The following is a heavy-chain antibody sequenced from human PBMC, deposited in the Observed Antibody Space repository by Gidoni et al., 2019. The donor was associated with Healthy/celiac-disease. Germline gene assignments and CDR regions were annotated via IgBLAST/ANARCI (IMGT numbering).Heavy chain of an antibody. CDR2: IYTSGST. CDR3: ARGPRGSYYAVAAAKYDY. Sequence: QVQLQESGPGLVKPSETLSLTCTVSGCSISSYYWSWIRQPAGKGLEWIGHIYTSGSTNYNPSLKSRVTMSVDTSKNQFSLKLSSVTAADTAVYYCARGPRGSYYAVAAAKYDYWGQGTLVTVSS. CDR1: GCSISSYY. J-gene: IGHJ4*02. D-gene: IGHD1-26*01. V-gene: IGHV4-4*07.